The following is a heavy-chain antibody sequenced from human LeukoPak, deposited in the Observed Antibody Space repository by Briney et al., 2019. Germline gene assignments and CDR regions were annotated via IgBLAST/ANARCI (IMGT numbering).Heavy chain of an antibody. J-gene: IGHJ4*02. CDR1: GYSFTSYR. CDR2: IYPGDSDT. CDR3: ARTRNYYDSSGYYSFDY. V-gene: IGHV5-51*01. Sequence: GESLKISCKGSGYSFTSYRIGWVRQMPGKGLEWMGIIYPGDSDTRYSPSFQGQVTISADKSISTAYLQWSSLKASDTAMYYCARTRNYYDSSGYYSFDYWGQGTLVTVSS. D-gene: IGHD3-22*01.